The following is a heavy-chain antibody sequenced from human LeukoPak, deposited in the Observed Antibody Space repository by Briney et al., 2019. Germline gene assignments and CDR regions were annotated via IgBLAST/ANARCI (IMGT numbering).Heavy chain of an antibody. D-gene: IGHD1-26*01. Sequence: ASVKVSCKASGYMFTNYYIHWVRQAPGQGLEWMGVINPSGGSTSYAEKFQGRVTMTRDTSTSTVYMELSSLRSDDTAVYYCARVPLGGSQLYSFDYWGQGTLVTGPS. CDR2: INPSGGST. J-gene: IGHJ4*02. CDR1: GYMFTNYY. CDR3: ARVPLGGSQLYSFDY. V-gene: IGHV1-46*01.